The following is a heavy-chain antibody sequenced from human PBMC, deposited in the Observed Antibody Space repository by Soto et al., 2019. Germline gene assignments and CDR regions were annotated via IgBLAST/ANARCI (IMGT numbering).Heavy chain of an antibody. CDR1: GGSISSYY. Sequence: SETLSLTCTVSGGSISSYYWSWIRQPAGKGLEWIGRIYTSGSTNYNPSLKSRVTMSVDTSKNQFSLKLSSVTAADTAVYYCARDNGYGSGWHNWFDPWGQGTLVTVSS. V-gene: IGHV4-4*07. CDR3: ARDNGYGSGWHNWFDP. D-gene: IGHD6-19*01. J-gene: IGHJ5*02. CDR2: IYTSGST.